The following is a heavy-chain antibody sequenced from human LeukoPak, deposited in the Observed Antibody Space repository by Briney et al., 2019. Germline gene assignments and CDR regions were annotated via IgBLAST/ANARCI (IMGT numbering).Heavy chain of an antibody. D-gene: IGHD5-18*01. V-gene: IGHV4-59*01. CDR2: ISYRGST. CDR1: GGSISSYY. J-gene: IGHJ6*03. CDR3: ARTTEGGYTYDYFYYYYMDV. Sequence: PSETLSLTCTISGGSISSYYWSWIRQPPGKGLEWIGYISYRGSTNYNPSLKSRVTISVDTSKNQFSLKLSSVTAADTAVYYCARTTEGGYTYDYFYYYYMDVWGKGTTVTISS.